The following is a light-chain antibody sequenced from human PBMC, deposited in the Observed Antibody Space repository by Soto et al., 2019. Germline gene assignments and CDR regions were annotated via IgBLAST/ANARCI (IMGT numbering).Light chain of an antibody. CDR2: EAS. CDR3: QQRIDWPLT. J-gene: IGKJ4*01. CDR1: QGIGDT. Sequence: IVMTQSPATLSVPPWEGATLSCRASQGIGDTLAWYQQKPGQTPRLLRYEASTRATGIPARVSGSGSGTDFTLSISSLEPEDFAVYEWQQRIDWPLTFGGGTKVDI. V-gene: IGKV3-11*01.